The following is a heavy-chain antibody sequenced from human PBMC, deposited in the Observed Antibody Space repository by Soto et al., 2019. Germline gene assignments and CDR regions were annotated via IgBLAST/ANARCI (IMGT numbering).Heavy chain of an antibody. J-gene: IGHJ4*02. CDR3: AASILRVWVLPHFDY. D-gene: IGHD3-10*01. CDR2: FDPEKGKR. Sequence: QVPLVQCGAEVKKPGASVKVSCKVSVYTFTDLSMHWVRQAPGEGLEWMGGFDPEKGKRIYAQNFQGRVTMTEDTSTGTAYMELSSLRSDDTAVYYCAASILRVWVLPHFDYWGQGTLVSVSS. V-gene: IGHV1-24*01. CDR1: VYTFTDLS.